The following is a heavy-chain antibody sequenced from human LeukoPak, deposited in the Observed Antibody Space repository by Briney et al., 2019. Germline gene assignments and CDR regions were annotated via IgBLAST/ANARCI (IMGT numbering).Heavy chain of an antibody. Sequence: PGGSLILSCAASGFSVIGKFMSWVRQAPGKGLEWVSIIHYDGKIRYAGSVGGRFTIYRDDSENTLFLQMNSLRVDDTAVYFCASGDGYLQPYWGQGTLVTVSS. CDR2: IHYDGKI. CDR1: GFSVIGKF. J-gene: IGHJ4*02. CDR3: ASGDGYLQPY. D-gene: IGHD2-21*01. V-gene: IGHV3-53*01.